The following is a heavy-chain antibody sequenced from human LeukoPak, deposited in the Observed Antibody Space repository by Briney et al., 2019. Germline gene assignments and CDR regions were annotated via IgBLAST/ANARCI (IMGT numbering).Heavy chain of an antibody. J-gene: IGHJ4*02. D-gene: IGHD1-20*01. Sequence: GGSLRLSCAASGFTFSSYWILWVRHAPGKGLVWVSRINSDGSSTTYADSVKGRFTISRDNAKNTMYLQMNTLRSEDTAVYYCASSYNYGFPYWGQGTLVTVSS. CDR1: GFTFSSYW. V-gene: IGHV3-74*01. CDR3: ASSYNYGFPY. CDR2: INSDGSST.